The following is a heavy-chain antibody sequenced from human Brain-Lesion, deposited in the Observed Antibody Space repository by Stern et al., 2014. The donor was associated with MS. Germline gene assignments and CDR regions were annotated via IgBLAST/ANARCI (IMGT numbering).Heavy chain of an antibody. CDR3: ARGERWFDS. J-gene: IGHJ5*01. CDR1: GFTFSNYW. D-gene: IGHD3-10*01. CDR2: VNIDGRRT. V-gene: IGHV3-74*02. Sequence: VQLQESGGGLVQPGGSLRLSCAASGFTFSNYWMHWVRHAPGKGLVWVSRVNIDGRRTSYTDSVKGRFTMSRDNAKNTLYLQMNSLRVEDTAIYYCARGERWFDSWGQGTLVTVSS.